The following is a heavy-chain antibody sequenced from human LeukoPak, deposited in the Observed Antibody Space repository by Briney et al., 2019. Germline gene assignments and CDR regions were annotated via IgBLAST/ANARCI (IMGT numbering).Heavy chain of an antibody. D-gene: IGHD6-13*01. J-gene: IGHJ4*02. Sequence: ASVKVTCKASGFTFTGYYMHWARQAPGQGLEWMGWIHPNSGVTNYAQKFQGRVTMTRDTSISTAYMELSSLRSDDTAVYYCATDADSSSSLDFWGQGTLVPVSS. CDR3: ATDADSSSSLDF. V-gene: IGHV1-2*02. CDR2: IHPNSGVT. CDR1: GFTFTGYY.